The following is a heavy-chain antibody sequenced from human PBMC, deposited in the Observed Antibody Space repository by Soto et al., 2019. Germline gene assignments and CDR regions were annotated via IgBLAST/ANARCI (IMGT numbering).Heavy chain of an antibody. J-gene: IGHJ3*02. CDR1: GGSVNSGNYY. D-gene: IGHD1-1*01. CDR2: MSHSGGT. V-gene: IGHV4-34*01. Sequence: QVQLQQWGAGLLKPSETLSLTCAVFGGSVNSGNYYWSWIRQPPGKGLEWIGEMSHSGGTHFNPSPKSSGPISVDKSKNQFPLKMGSVTAADTALYYCARVERGTATTVVDAFDIWGPGTMVTVSS. CDR3: ARVERGTATTVVDAFDI.